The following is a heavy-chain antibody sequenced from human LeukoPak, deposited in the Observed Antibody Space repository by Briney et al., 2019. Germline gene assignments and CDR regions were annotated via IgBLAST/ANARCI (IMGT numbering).Heavy chain of an antibody. CDR1: GFDFSSFS. V-gene: IGHV3-21*01. D-gene: IGHD5-12*01. CDR2: ISGRTTYI. Sequence: PGGSLRLSCAASGFDFSSFSMTWVRQSPGRGLECVSSISGRTTYIYYADSVKGRLTISRDNAKNSLYLQMNSLRAEDTAVYYCAREYSGYDPYYFDYWGQGTLVTVSS. J-gene: IGHJ4*02. CDR3: AREYSGYDPYYFDY.